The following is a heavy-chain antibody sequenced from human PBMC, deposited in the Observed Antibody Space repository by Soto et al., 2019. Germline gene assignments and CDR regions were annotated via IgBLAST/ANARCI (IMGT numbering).Heavy chain of an antibody. CDR1: GFTFRHYA. D-gene: IGHD3-10*01. Sequence: PGGSLRLSCAASGFTFRHYAINWVRQAPGIGLEWVSAISGSGESTYYADSVKGRFTISRDNSRNTVYLQMNSLRAEDTAVYRCAKGLGEFPYYTVDVWGQGTTVTVSS. J-gene: IGHJ6*02. CDR3: AKGLGEFPYYTVDV. V-gene: IGHV3-23*01. CDR2: ISGSGEST.